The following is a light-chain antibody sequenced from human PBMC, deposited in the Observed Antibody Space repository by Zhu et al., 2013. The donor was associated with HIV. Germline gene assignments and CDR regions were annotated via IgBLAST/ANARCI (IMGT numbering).Light chain of an antibody. CDR1: SSDIGTYTR. V-gene: IGLV2-18*02. CDR2: EVY. J-gene: IGLJ2*01. Sequence: QSALTQPPSVSGSPGQTVTISCTGTSSDIGTYTRVSWYQQPPDTAPKLIIYEVYNRPSGVPDRFSGSKSGNTASLTISGLQAEDEGDYYCSSYTRSSALVFGGGTKLTVL. CDR3: SSYTRSSALV.